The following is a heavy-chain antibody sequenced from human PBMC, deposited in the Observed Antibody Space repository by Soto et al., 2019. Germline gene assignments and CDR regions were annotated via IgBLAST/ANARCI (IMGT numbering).Heavy chain of an antibody. Sequence: QVQLQESGPGLVKPSETLSLTCTVSGDSISSFYWSWIRQTAVKGLEGIGRLYVSGSTDYNPSLKSRVSMSVDRSKNQFSLKLTSVTAADTAVYYCVRDCNGGGCYSDYGMDVWGQGTTVTVSS. CDR2: LYVSGST. J-gene: IGHJ6*02. CDR1: GDSISSFY. D-gene: IGHD2-15*01. V-gene: IGHV4-4*07. CDR3: VRDCNGGGCYSDYGMDV.